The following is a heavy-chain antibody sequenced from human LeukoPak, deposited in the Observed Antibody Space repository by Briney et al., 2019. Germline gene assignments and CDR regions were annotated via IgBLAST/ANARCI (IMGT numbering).Heavy chain of an antibody. J-gene: IGHJ4*02. CDR1: GGTFSSYA. Sequence: ASVKVSCKTSGGTFSSYAISWVRQAPGQGLEWMGGIIPIFGTVNYAQKFQGRVTITADKSTSTAYMELSSLRSEDTAVYYCARDLTGAGYYFGSGNYFDYWGQGTLVTVSS. D-gene: IGHD3-10*01. CDR2: IIPIFGTV. CDR3: ARDLTGAGYYFGSGNYFDY. V-gene: IGHV1-69*06.